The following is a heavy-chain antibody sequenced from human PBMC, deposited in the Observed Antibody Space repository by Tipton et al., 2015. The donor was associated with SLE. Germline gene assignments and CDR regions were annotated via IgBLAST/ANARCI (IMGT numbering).Heavy chain of an antibody. Sequence: SLRLSCAASGFTLSHFHMSGVRQAPGKGLEWVSAIYSGGNTYYGDSVKGRFTISRDNSKDILYLQMNSLRPEDTAVYYCAKNFRSTRTWNRIGSYFGMDVWGQGTTVSVSS. J-gene: IGHJ6*02. CDR2: IYSGGNT. D-gene: IGHD1-1*01. CDR1: GFTLSHFH. CDR3: AKNFRSTRTWNRIGSYFGMDV. V-gene: IGHV3-23*03.